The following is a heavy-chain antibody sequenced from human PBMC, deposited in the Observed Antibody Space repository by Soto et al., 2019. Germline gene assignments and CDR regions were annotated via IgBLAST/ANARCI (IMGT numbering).Heavy chain of an antibody. D-gene: IGHD4-17*01. CDR1: GYTFTSYW. J-gene: IGHJ4*02. CDR3: ARHKAVTRVFDY. V-gene: IGHV5-51*01. Sequence: GESLKISFKCSGYTFTSYWMGWVRQMPGKGLEWMGIIYPGDSDTRYSPSFQGEVTISADKSISTAYLQWSSLKASDTAMYYCARHKAVTRVFDYWGRGTLVTVSS. CDR2: IYPGDSDT.